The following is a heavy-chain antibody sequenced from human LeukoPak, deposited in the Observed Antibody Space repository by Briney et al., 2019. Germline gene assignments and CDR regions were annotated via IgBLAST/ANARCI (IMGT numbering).Heavy chain of an antibody. CDR3: VRDWGYDSSGYWQKCFDT. CDR1: GFTFSSYA. D-gene: IGHD3-22*01. CDR2: ISGSDGST. J-gene: IGHJ4*02. Sequence: GGSLRLSCAASGFTFSSYAMSWVRQAPGKGLEWVSAISGSDGSTYYADSVKGRFTISRDNSKNTLYLKMNSLRAEDTAVYYCVRDWGYDSSGYWQKCFDTWGQGTLVTVSS. V-gene: IGHV3-23*01.